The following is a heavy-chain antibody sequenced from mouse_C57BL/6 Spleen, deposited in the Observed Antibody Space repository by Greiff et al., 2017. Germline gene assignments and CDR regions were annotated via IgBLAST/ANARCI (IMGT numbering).Heavy chain of an antibody. CDR2: ISYSGST. D-gene: IGHD1-1*01. CDR3: ARENYYGSSPYLDY. CDR1: GYSITSGYD. Sequence: DVQLVESGPGMVKPSQSLSLTCTVTGYSITSGYDWHWIRHFPGNKLEWMGYISYSGSTNYNPSLKSRISITHDTSKNQFFLMLNSVTTEDTATYYCARENYYGSSPYLDYWGQGTTLTVSS. J-gene: IGHJ2*01. V-gene: IGHV3-1*01.